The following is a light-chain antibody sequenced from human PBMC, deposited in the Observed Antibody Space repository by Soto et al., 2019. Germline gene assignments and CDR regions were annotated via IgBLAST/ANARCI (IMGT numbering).Light chain of an antibody. V-gene: IGKV3-15*01. CDR1: QSVSSN. J-gene: IGKJ1*01. CDR2: GAS. Sequence: EIVMTQAPATLSVSPAERATLSCRASQSVSSNLAWYQQKPGQAPRLLIYGASTRATGIPARFSGSGSGTEFTLTITSLQSDDFATYYCQQYNTYPETFGQGTKVDIK. CDR3: QQYNTYPET.